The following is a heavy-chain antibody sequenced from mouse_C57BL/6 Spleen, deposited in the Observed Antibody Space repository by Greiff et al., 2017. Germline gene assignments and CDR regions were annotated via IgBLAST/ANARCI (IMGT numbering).Heavy chain of an antibody. CDR2: IYPGDGDT. J-gene: IGHJ4*01. Sequence: QVQLQQSGPELVKPGASVKISCKASGYAFSSSWMNWVQQRPGKGLEWIGRIYPGDGDTNYNGKFKGKATLPADKSSNTAYMQLSSLTSENSAVYFCARASSGYDAMDYWGQGTSVTVSS. CDR3: ARASSGYDAMDY. CDR1: GYAFSSSW. D-gene: IGHD3-2*02. V-gene: IGHV1-82*01.